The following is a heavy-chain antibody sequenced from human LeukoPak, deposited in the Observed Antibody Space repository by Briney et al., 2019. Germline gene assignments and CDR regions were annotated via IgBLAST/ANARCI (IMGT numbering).Heavy chain of an antibody. CDR3: ASGGYYDS. V-gene: IGHV4-39*01. CDR2: IYYSGST. Sequence: PSETLSLTCTVSGGSISSSSYYWGWIRQPPGKGLEWIGSIYYSGSTYYNPSLKSRVTISVDTSKNQFSLKLNSVTAADTAVYYCASGGYYDSWGQGTLVTVSS. D-gene: IGHD3-22*01. CDR1: GGSISSSSYY. J-gene: IGHJ4*02.